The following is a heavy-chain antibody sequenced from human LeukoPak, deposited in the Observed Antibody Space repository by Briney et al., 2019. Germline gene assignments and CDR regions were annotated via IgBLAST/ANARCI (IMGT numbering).Heavy chain of an antibody. CDR2: IYYSGST. Sequence: SETLSLTCTVSGGTISSSSYYWGWIRQPPGKGLEWIGSIYYSGSTYYNPSLKSRVTISVDTSKNQFSLKLSSVTAADTAVYYCARRQYDEQQLDAFDYWGQGTLVTVSS. V-gene: IGHV4-39*01. J-gene: IGHJ4*02. CDR1: GGTISSSSYY. CDR3: ARRQYDEQQLDAFDY. D-gene: IGHD6-13*01.